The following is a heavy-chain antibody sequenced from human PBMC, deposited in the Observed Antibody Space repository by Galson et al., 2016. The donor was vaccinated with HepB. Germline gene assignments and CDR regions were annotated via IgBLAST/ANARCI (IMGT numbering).Heavy chain of an antibody. Sequence: TLSLTCSVSGGSITDANVHWTWIRHHPRKGLEWLGHIFYTGTTYHNPSLKSRVFISVDPAKYQFSLRVTSVNVADTGIYYCARDTSLGGIDSWGRGTLVTVSS. D-gene: IGHD3-16*01. J-gene: IGHJ5*01. CDR2: IFYTGTT. CDR3: ARDTSLGGIDS. CDR1: GGSITDANVH. V-gene: IGHV4-31*03.